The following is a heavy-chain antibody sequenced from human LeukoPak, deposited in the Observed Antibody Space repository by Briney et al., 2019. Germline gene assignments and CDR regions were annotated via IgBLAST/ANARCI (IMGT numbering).Heavy chain of an antibody. V-gene: IGHV4-39*01. D-gene: IGHD5-18*01. CDR3: ARQAAMVQYYFDY. CDR2: IYYSGST. CDR1: GGSISSSSYY. J-gene: IGHJ4*02. Sequence: SETLSLTCTVSGGSISSSSYYWGWIRQPPGKGLEWIGSIYYSGSTYYNPSLKSRVTISVDTSKNQFSLKLSSVTAADTAVYYCARQAAMVQYYFDYWGQGTLVTVSS.